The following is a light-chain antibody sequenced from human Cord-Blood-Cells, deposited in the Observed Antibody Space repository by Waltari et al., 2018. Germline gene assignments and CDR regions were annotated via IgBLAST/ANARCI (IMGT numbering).Light chain of an antibody. CDR1: SSNIGAGYD. J-gene: IGLJ2*01. Sequence: QSVLTQPPSVSGAPGQRVTISCTGSSSNIGAGYDVHWYQQLPGTAPKLLIYGNSNRPSGVPDRFSGSKSGTSASLAITGLQAGDEADYYCQSYDSSLGVVFGGGTKLTVL. CDR3: QSYDSSLGVV. V-gene: IGLV1-40*01. CDR2: GNS.